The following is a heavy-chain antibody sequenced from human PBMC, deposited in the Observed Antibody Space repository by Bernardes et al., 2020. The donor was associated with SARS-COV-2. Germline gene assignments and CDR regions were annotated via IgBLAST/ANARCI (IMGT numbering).Heavy chain of an antibody. CDR3: ARGGSRATWIQLWFSPPFDY. CDR2: IYYSGST. J-gene: IGHJ4*02. D-gene: IGHD5-18*01. CDR1: GGSISSSSYY. Sequence: SETLSLTCTVSGGSISSSSYYWGWIRQPPGKGLEWIGSIYYSGSTYYNPSLKSRVTISVDTSKNHFSLRLTSVTAADTAVYYCARGGSRATWIQLWFSPPFDYWGQGTLVTVSS. V-gene: IGHV4-39*02.